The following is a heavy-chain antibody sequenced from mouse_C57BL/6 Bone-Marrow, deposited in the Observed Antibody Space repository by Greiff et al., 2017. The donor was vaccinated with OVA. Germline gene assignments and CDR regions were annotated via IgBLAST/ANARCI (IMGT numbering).Heavy chain of an antibody. V-gene: IGHV1-82*01. CDR3: ARGPNRFAY. D-gene: IGHD4-1*01. Sequence: QVQLQQSGPELVKPGASVKISCKASGYAFSSSWMNWVKQRPGKGLEWIGRIYPGDGDTNYNGKFKGKATLTADKSSSTAYMQLSSLTSEDSAFYFCARGPNRFAYWGQGTLVTVSA. J-gene: IGHJ3*01. CDR2: IYPGDGDT. CDR1: GYAFSSSW.